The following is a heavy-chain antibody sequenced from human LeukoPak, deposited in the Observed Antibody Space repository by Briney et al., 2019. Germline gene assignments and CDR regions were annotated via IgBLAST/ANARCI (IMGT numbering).Heavy chain of an antibody. V-gene: IGHV1-2*02. CDR1: GYTFTGYC. Sequence: ASVKVSCKASGYTFTGYCMHWVRQAPGQGLEWMGWINPNSGGTNYAQKFQGRVTMTRDASISTAYMELSRLRSDDTAVYYCASLVATITGAFDIWGQGTMVTVSS. D-gene: IGHD5-12*01. CDR3: ASLVATITGAFDI. J-gene: IGHJ3*02. CDR2: INPNSGGT.